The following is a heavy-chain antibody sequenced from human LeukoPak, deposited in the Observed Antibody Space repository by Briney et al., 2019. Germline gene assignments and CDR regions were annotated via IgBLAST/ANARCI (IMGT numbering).Heavy chain of an antibody. D-gene: IGHD3-22*01. CDR2: IIPIFGTA. CDR3: ARVADYYDSRGYYYFDY. Sequence: SVKVSCKASGGTFSSYAISWVRQAPGQGLEWMGGIIPIFGTANYAQKFQGRVTITTDESTSTAYMELSSLRSEDTAVYYCARVADYYDSRGYYYFDYWGQGTLVTVSS. J-gene: IGHJ4*02. CDR1: GGTFSSYA. V-gene: IGHV1-69*05.